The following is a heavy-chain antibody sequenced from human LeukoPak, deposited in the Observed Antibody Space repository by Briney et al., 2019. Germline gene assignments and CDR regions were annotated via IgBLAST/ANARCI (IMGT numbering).Heavy chain of an antibody. CDR2: ISYDGSNK. D-gene: IGHD5-12*01. CDR1: GFTFSSYG. CDR3: AKVQDSGYPGYGMDV. V-gene: IGHV3-30*18. Sequence: GGSLRLSCAASGFTFSSYGMHWVRQAPGKGLEWVAVISYDGSNKYYADSVKGRFTISRDNSKNTLYLQMNSLRAEDTAVYYCAKVQDSGYPGYGMDVWGKGTTVTVSS. J-gene: IGHJ6*04.